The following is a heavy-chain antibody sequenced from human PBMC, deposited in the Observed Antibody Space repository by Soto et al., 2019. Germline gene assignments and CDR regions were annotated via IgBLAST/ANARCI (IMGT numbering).Heavy chain of an antibody. CDR2: IYYSGST. V-gene: IGHV4-59*01. J-gene: IGHJ5*02. CDR1: GGSISSYY. CDR3: ARNEQVEDIVLMVYHPAWFDP. Sequence: PSETLSLTCTVSGGSISSYYWSWIRQPPGKGLEWIGYIYYSGSTNYNPSLKSRVTISVDTSKNQFSLKLSSVTAADTAVYYCARNEQVEDIVLMVYHPAWFDPWDQGTLVTVSS. D-gene: IGHD2-8*01.